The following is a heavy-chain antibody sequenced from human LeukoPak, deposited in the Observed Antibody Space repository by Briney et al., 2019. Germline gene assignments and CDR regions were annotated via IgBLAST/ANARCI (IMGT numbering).Heavy chain of an antibody. CDR3: AREGVEDTAMVTYYYGMDV. V-gene: IGHV1-46*01. CDR2: INPSGGST. J-gene: IGHJ6*02. D-gene: IGHD5-18*01. CDR1: GYTFTSYY. Sequence: GASVKVSCKASGYTFTSYYMHWVRQAPGQGLEWMGIINPSGGSTSYAQKFQGRVTMTRDTSTSTVYMELSSLRSEDTAVYYCAREGVEDTAMVTYYYGMDVWGQGTTVTVSS.